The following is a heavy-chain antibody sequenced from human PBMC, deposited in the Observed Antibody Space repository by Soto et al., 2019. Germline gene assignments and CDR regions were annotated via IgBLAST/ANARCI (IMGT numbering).Heavy chain of an antibody. CDR2: IHYSGST. J-gene: IGHJ6*02. V-gene: IGHV4-30-4*01. CDR1: GGSITSGDDY. CDR3: ARGGYTVTTRYYYGMDV. D-gene: IGHD4-4*01. Sequence: SETLSLTCTVSGGSITSGDDYLSWIRQPPGKGLEWIAYIHYSGSTYYNPSLKSRVTISVDTSKNQFSLKLSSVTAADTAVYYCARGGYTVTTRYYYGMDVWGQGTTVTVSS.